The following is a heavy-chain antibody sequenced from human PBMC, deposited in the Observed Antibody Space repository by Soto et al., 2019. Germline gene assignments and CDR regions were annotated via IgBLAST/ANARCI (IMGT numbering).Heavy chain of an antibody. Sequence: PSQSLSLTCAISGDSVSSNSAAWKWIRQSPSRGLEWLGRTYYRSKWYTDYAVSVKSRITINPDTSKNHFSLQLKSVTPEDTALYFCARLAPGGSGGGGDYWGQGXLVTV. D-gene: IGHD6-19*01. J-gene: IGHJ4*02. CDR3: ARLAPGGSGGGGDY. CDR1: GDSVSSNSAA. V-gene: IGHV6-1*01. CDR2: TYYRSKWYT.